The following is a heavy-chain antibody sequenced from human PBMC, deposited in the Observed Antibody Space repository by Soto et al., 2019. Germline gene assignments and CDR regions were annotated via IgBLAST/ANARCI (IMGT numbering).Heavy chain of an antibody. CDR2: ISAYNGNT. V-gene: IGHV1-18*04. CDR1: CDTSTSYG. J-gene: IGHJ4*02. D-gene: IGHD3-22*01. Sequence: ASVKVSCSASCDTSTSYGISWVRQSPEQGLEWMGWISAYNGNTNYAQRLQGRVTMTRDTSISTAYMELSRLRSDDTAVYYCARVPLTYYYDSSGYYDYWGQGTLDTSPQ. CDR3: ARVPLTYYYDSSGYYDY.